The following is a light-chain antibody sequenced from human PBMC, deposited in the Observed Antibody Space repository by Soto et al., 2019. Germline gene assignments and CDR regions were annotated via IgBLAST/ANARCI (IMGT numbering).Light chain of an antibody. CDR3: SSYAGSNNWL. CDR2: EVI. J-gene: IGLJ2*01. Sequence: QSALTQPPSASGSPGQSVTISCTGTSSDVGAYNYVSWYQQHPGKAPKLMIYEVIKRPSGVPDRFSGSKSGNTASLTVSGLQVEDEADYYCSSYAGSNNWLFGGGTQLTVL. CDR1: SSDVGAYNY. V-gene: IGLV2-8*01.